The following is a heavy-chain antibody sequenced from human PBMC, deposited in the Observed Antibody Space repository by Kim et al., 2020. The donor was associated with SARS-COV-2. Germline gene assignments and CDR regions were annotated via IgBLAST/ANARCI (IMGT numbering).Heavy chain of an antibody. D-gene: IGHD3-3*01. CDR3: SRGPGGTIFGVVLITLSCMAV. Sequence: GGSLRLSCAASGFTFRSYSMNWVRQAPGKGLEWVSSISSSSSYIYYADSVKGRFTISRDNAKNSLYLQMNSLRAEDTAVYYCSRGPGGTIFGVVLITLSCMAVWGQATTVTVSS. CDR1: GFTFRSYS. CDR2: ISSSSSYI. V-gene: IGHV3-21*01. J-gene: IGHJ6*02.